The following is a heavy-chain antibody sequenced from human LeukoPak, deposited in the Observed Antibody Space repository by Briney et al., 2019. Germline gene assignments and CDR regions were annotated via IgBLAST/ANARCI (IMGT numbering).Heavy chain of an antibody. D-gene: IGHD3-10*01. V-gene: IGHV5-10-1*01. CDR1: GYSFTSYW. CDR2: IDPSDSYT. Sequence: GESLKISCKASGYSFTSYWISWVRQMPGKGLEWMGRIDPSDSYTNYSPSFQGHVTISVDKSFSTAYLQWSSLKASDTAMYYCARHGPTSWFYDYWGQGPLITVSS. CDR3: ARHGPTSWFYDY. J-gene: IGHJ4*02.